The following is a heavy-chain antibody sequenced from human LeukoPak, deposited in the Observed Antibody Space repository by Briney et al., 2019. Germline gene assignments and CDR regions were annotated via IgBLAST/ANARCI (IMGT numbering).Heavy chain of an antibody. V-gene: IGHV3-21*04. CDR3: AKGVAMIDRAEAFDI. CDR1: GFTFSSYS. D-gene: IGHD3-22*01. CDR2: ISSSSSYI. Sequence: AGGSLRLSCAASGFTFSSYSMNWVRQAPGKGLEWVSSISSSSSYIYYADSVKGRFTISRDNAKNSLYLQMNSLRTEDTALYYCAKGVAMIDRAEAFDIWGQGTMVTVSS. J-gene: IGHJ3*02.